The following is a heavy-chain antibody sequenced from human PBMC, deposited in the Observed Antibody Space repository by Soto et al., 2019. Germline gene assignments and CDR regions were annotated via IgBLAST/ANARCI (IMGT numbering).Heavy chain of an antibody. J-gene: IGHJ6*02. CDR2: LRGSGGTP. Sequence: GACGFTFSSSAMSWVRKAPGRGLEWVSTLRGSGGTPYYADSVKGRFTISRDSSRNTLNLQMNSLRAEDTAVYYCAKNGDFWSWGMDVWGQGTTVTVSS. D-gene: IGHD3-3*01. CDR1: GFTFSSSA. V-gene: IGHV3-23*01. CDR3: AKNGDFWSWGMDV.